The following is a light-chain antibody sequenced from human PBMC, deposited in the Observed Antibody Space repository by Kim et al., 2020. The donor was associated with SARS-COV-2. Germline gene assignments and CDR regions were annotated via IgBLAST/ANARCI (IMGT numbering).Light chain of an antibody. V-gene: IGKV1-33*01. CDR3: QQYAIVPVS. Sequence: DIQMTQSPSSLSAPVGDRVTITCQASQDINNYLNWYQQKPGKAPKLLIYDVSKVETGVPSRFSGSGSVTHFTLTISSLQAEDIATYYCQQYAIVPVSFGGGTKVDIK. CDR1: QDINNY. J-gene: IGKJ4*01. CDR2: DVS.